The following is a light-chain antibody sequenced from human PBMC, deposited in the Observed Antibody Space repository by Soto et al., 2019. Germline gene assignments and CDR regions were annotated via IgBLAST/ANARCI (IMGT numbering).Light chain of an antibody. J-gene: IGKJ2*01. Sequence: DIQMTQSPSSLSASSGDRVTITCRASQNIGKYLIWYQQKPGRPPKVLVYGASNLQSGVSSRFSGDGFGTEFSRTINRLRPEDFATYYCQQSYNLPRTFGQGTTLETK. CDR3: QQSYNLPRT. CDR2: GAS. CDR1: QNIGKY. V-gene: IGKV1-39*01.